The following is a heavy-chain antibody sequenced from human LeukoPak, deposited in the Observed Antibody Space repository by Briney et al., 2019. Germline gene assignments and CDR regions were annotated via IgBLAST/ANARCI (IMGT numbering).Heavy chain of an antibody. CDR2: TSGSGGST. D-gene: IGHD3-10*01. J-gene: IGHJ4*02. CDR1: GFTFSSYA. Sequence: PGGSLRLSCAASGFTFSSYAMSWVRQAPGKGLEWVSGTSGSGGSTYYADSVKGRLTISRDNSKNTLYLQMNSLRAEDTAVYYCAKDRGYHGDYFDYWGQGTQVTVSS. V-gene: IGHV3-23*01. CDR3: AKDRGYHGDYFDY.